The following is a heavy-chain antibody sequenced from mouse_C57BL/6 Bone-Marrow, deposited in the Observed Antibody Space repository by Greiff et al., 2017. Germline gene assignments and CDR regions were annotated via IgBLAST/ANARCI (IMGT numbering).Heavy chain of an antibody. CDR3: ARHFDYGGGLAY. CDR1: EYEFPSHD. V-gene: IGHV5-2*01. D-gene: IGHD2-4*01. CDR2: INSDGGST. Sequence: EVKLMESGGGLVQPGESLKLSCVSNEYEFPSHDMSWVRKTPEKRLELVAAINSDGGSTYYPDTMERRFIISRDNTKKTLYLQMSSLRSEDTALYYCARHFDYGGGLAYWGQGTLVTVSA. J-gene: IGHJ3*01.